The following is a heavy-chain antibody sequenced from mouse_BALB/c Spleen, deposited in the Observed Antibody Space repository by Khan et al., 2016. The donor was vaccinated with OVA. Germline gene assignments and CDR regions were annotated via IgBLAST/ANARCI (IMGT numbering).Heavy chain of an antibody. CDR3: ARDSNFDY. J-gene: IGHJ2*01. Sequence: EVELVESGGGLVQPGGSRKLSCAASGFTFSRFGMHWVRQAPEKGLEWVAYISSGSSTIYYADTVKGRFTISRDNPTNTLFLQMTSLRSEDTAMYYCARDSNFDYGGQGTTLTVSS. CDR1: GFTFSRFG. CDR2: ISSGSSTI. V-gene: IGHV5-17*02.